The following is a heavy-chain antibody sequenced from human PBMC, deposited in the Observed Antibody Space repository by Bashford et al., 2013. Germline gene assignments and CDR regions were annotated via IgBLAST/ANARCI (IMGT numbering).Heavy chain of an antibody. Sequence: SETLSLTCAVSGGSISSGGNSWNWLRQPPGKGLEWIGYTFHSGTTYYNPSLNSRVTISLDRSENHFSLNVSSVTAADTAVYYCARTYCSGGSCHRGLWFDPWGQGTLVTVSS. V-gene: IGHV4-30-2*01. J-gene: IGHJ5*02. CDR1: GGSISSGGNS. CDR2: TFHSGTT. D-gene: IGHD2-15*01. CDR3: ARTYCSGGSCHRGLWFDP.